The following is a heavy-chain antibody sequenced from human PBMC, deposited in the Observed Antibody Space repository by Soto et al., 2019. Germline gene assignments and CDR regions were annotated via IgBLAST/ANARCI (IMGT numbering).Heavy chain of an antibody. CDR2: IKQDGSDK. J-gene: IGHJ3*02. CDR1: GFTFNIYW. Sequence: EVQLVVSGGGLVQPGGSLRLSCAASGFTFNIYWMSWVRQAPGEGLEWVANIKQDGSDKYYVDSVKGRFTISRDNTKNSLYLQMNSLRVEDTAVYYCARGGRPDIWGQGTMVTVSS. V-gene: IGHV3-7*01. D-gene: IGHD3-10*01. CDR3: ARGGRPDI.